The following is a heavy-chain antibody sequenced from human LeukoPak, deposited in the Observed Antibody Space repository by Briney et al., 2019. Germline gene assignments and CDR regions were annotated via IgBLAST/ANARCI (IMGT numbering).Heavy chain of an antibody. J-gene: IGHJ6*02. Sequence: SGGSLRLSCAASGFTFNSYAMNWVCQAPGKGLEWVSSISSTSSYIYYADSVKGRFTISRDNAKNSLYLQMNSLRAEDTAVYYCARALWSGPVYYGMDVWGQGTTVTVSS. D-gene: IGHD3-10*01. V-gene: IGHV3-21*06. CDR3: ARALWSGPVYYGMDV. CDR2: ISSTSSYI. CDR1: GFTFNSYA.